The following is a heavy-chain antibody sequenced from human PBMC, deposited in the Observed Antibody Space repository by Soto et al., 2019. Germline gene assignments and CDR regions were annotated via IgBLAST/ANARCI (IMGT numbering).Heavy chain of an antibody. CDR3: AREGSPQYSSGWTNWFDP. D-gene: IGHD6-19*01. Sequence: GASVKVSCKASGYTFTSYGISWVRQAPGQGLEWMGWISAYNGNTNYAQKLQGRVTMTTDTSTSTAYMELRSLRSEDTAVYYCAREGSPQYSSGWTNWFDPWGQGTLVTVSS. CDR1: GYTFTSYG. CDR2: ISAYNGNT. V-gene: IGHV1-18*01. J-gene: IGHJ5*02.